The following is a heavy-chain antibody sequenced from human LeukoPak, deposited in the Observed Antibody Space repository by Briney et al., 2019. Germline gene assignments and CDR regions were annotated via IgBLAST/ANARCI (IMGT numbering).Heavy chain of an antibody. CDR1: GYTFTGYY. J-gene: IGHJ4*02. D-gene: IGHD3-10*01. Sequence: ASVKVSCKASGYTFTGYYMHWVRQAPGQGLEWMGWINPNSGGTNYAQKFQGRVTMTRDTSISTAYMELSRLRSDDTAVYYYASAVLSLRGDPPRSFDYWGQGTLVTVSS. CDR3: ASAVLSLRGDPPRSFDY. V-gene: IGHV1-2*02. CDR2: INPNSGGT.